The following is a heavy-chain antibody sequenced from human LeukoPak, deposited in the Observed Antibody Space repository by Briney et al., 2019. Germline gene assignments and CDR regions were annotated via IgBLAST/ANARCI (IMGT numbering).Heavy chain of an antibody. CDR3: ARLRDGSIDY. CDR2: VDPSDSYT. Sequence: GESLRISCKGSGYNFTSYWISWVRQMPGKGLEWMGRVDPSDSYTNYSPSFQGHVTISADKSITTAYLQWSSLKASDTAMYYCARLRDGSIDYWGQGTLVTVSS. J-gene: IGHJ4*02. CDR1: GYNFTSYW. V-gene: IGHV5-10-1*01.